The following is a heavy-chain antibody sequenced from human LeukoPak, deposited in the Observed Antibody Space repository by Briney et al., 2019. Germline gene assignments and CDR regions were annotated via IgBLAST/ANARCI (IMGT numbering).Heavy chain of an antibody. Sequence: GGSLRLSCAASGFTFSNYAMHWVRQAPGKGLEWVAVIWYDGSNKYYADSVKGRFTISRDNSKNTLYLQMNSLRAEDTAVYYCARDKTDTTIDYWGQGTLVTVSS. J-gene: IGHJ4*02. D-gene: IGHD5-18*01. CDR3: ARDKTDTTIDY. CDR1: GFTFSNYA. CDR2: IWYDGSNK. V-gene: IGHV3-33*08.